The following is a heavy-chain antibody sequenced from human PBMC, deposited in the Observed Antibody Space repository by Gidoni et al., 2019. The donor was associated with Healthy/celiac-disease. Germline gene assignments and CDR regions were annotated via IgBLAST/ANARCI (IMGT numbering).Heavy chain of an antibody. CDR2: IIPILGIA. V-gene: IGHV1-69*08. J-gene: IGHJ5*02. CDR3: AREDRDGYNP. Sequence: QVQLVQSGAEVKKPGSSVKVSCKASGGTFSSYTISWVRQAPGQGLEWMGRIIPILGIANYAQKCQGRVTITADKSASTAYMELSSLRSEDTAVYYCAREDRDGYNPWGQGTLVTVSS. CDR1: GGTFSSYT. D-gene: IGHD5-12*01.